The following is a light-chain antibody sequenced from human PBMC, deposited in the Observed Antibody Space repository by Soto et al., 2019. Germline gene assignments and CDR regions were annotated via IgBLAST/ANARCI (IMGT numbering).Light chain of an antibody. CDR1: QSGNAN. J-gene: IGKJ1*01. Sequence: EVVMTQSPATLSVSPGERATLSCRASQSGNANLAWYQQKPGQAPRLLIHGASNRATGIPARFSGSGFGTEIILTISSLQSEEFAVYYCQQNNTWLWTLCQGTKVEIK. CDR3: QQNNTWLWT. V-gene: IGKV3-15*01. CDR2: GAS.